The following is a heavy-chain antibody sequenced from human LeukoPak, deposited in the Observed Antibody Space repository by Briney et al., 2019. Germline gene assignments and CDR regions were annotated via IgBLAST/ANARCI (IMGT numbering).Heavy chain of an antibody. V-gene: IGHV1-24*01. CDR2: FDPEDGET. D-gene: IGHD3-22*01. J-gene: IGHJ3*02. CDR3: AISPHYYDSLAGSFDI. CDR1: GYTFTSYY. Sequence: ASVKVSCKASGYTFTSYYMHWVRQAPGKGLEWMGGFDPEDGETIYAQKFQGRVTMTEDTSTDTAYMELSGLRSEDTAVYYCAISPHYYDSLAGSFDIWGQGTMATVSS.